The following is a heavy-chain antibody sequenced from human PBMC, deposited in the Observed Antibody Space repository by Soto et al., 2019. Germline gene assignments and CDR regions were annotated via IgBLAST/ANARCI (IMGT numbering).Heavy chain of an antibody. J-gene: IGHJ6*02. CDR1: GGSISSSSYY. CDR2: IYYSGST. Sequence: SETLSLTCTGSGGSISSSSYYWGWIRQPPGKGLEWIGSIYYSGSTYYNPSLKSRVTISVDTSKNQFSLKLSSVTAADTAVYYCARHNYDGSGYYYYYYGMDVWGQGTTVTSP. V-gene: IGHV4-39*01. CDR3: ARHNYDGSGYYYYYYGMDV. D-gene: IGHD3-22*01.